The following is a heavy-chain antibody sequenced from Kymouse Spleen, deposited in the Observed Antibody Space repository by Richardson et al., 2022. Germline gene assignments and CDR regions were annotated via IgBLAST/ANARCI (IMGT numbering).Heavy chain of an antibody. Sequence: EVQLVESGGGLVQPGGSLRLSCAASGFTFSSYAMSWVRQAPGKGLEWVSAISGSGGSTYYADSVKGRFTISRDNSKNTLYLQMNSLRAEDTAVYYCAKEIAVAGTSYYYYYGMDVWGQGTTVTVSS. CDR2: ISGSGGST. CDR1: GFTFSSYA. V-gene: IGHV3-23*04. D-gene: IGHD6-19*01. J-gene: IGHJ6*02. CDR3: AKEIAVAGTSYYYYYGMDV.